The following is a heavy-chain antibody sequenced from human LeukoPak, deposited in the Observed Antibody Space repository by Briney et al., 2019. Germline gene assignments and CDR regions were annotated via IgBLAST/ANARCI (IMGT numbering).Heavy chain of an antibody. Sequence: ASVKVSCKASGYTFTSYGIRWVRQAPGQGLEWMGWISAYNGSTNYAQKLQGRVTMTTDTSTSTAYMELRSLRSDDTAVYYCARERRGYSYGLHDYWGQGTLVTVSS. D-gene: IGHD5-18*01. CDR2: ISAYNGST. V-gene: IGHV1-18*01. CDR1: GYTFTSYG. CDR3: ARERRGYSYGLHDY. J-gene: IGHJ4*02.